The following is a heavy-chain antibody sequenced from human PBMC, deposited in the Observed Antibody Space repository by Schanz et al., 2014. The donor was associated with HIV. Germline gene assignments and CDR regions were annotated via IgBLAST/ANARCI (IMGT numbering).Heavy chain of an antibody. CDR3: ARVFGRTYGLPDY. Sequence: EVQLLDSGGGLVQPGGSLRLSCVASGFTFNNYAMTWVRQAPGKGLEWVSSISESGGRSYYADSVNGRFTISRDNSKNTLYLQMNSLRAEDTAVYYCARVFGRTYGLPDYWGQGTLVTVSS. CDR2: ISESGGRS. V-gene: IGHV3-23*01. D-gene: IGHD3-10*01. CDR1: GFTFNNYA. J-gene: IGHJ4*02.